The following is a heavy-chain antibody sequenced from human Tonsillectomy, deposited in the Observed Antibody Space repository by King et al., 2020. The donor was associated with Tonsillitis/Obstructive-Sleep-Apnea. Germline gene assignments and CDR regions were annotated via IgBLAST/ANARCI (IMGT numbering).Heavy chain of an antibody. CDR1: GFSLSTSGVG. D-gene: IGHD5-12*01. CDR3: AHRRGYSGYPDAFDI. J-gene: IGHJ3*02. CDR2: ICWDDDK. Sequence: TLKESGPTLVKPTQTLTLTCTFSGFSLSTSGVGVGWIRQPPGKALEWLALICWDDDKRYSPFLKSRPNTTKDTSKNQQVLTMTNMDPVEPATYFCAHRRGYSGYPDAFDIWGQGTMVTVSS. V-gene: IGHV2-5*02.